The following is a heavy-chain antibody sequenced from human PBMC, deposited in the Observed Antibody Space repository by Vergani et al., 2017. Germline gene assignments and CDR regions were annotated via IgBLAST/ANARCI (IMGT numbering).Heavy chain of an antibody. CDR3: ARVIRENPYGMDV. CDR1: GYTFTSYY. CDR2: INPSGGST. D-gene: IGHD1-26*01. V-gene: IGHV1-46*03. J-gene: IGHJ6*02. Sequence: QVQLVQSGAEVKKPGASVKVSCKASGYTFTSYYLHWVRQGPGQGLEWMGIINPSGGSTSYAQKFQGRVTMTRDTSTSTVYMELSSLRSEDTAVYYCARVIRENPYGMDVWGQGTTVTVSS.